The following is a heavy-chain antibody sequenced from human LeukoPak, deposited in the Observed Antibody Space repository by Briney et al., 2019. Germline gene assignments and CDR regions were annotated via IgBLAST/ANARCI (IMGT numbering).Heavy chain of an antibody. CDR1: GFTFNSYA. Sequence: PGGSLRLSCAASGFTFNSYAMSWVRQAPGKGLEWVSVISSSGGTTYYADSVKGRFTISRDNSKNTLYLQMNSLRAEDTAVYYCAKDIDYGDYVVSWGQGTLVTVSS. CDR2: ISSSGGTT. J-gene: IGHJ4*02. CDR3: AKDIDYGDYVVS. D-gene: IGHD4-17*01. V-gene: IGHV3-23*01.